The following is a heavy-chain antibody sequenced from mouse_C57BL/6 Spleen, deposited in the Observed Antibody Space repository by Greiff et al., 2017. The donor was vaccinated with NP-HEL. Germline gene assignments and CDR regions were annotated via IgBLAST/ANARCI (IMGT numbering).Heavy chain of an antibody. CDR3: TRFGSNYYAMDY. J-gene: IGHJ4*01. CDR1: GYTFTDYE. V-gene: IGHV1-15*01. D-gene: IGHD1-1*01. Sequence: QVQLQQSGAELVRPGASVTLSCKASGYTFTDYEMHWVKQTPVHGLEWIGAIDPETGGTAYNQKFKGKAILTADKSSSTAYMELRSLTSEDSAVYYCTRFGSNYYAMDYWGQGTSGTVSS. CDR2: IDPETGGT.